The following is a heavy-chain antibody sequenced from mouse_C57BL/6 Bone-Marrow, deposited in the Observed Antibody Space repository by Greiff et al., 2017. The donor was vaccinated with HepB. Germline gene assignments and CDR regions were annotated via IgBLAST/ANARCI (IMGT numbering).Heavy chain of an antibody. CDR1: GFSLTSYA. Sequence: QVQLQQSGPGLVAPSQSLSITCTVSGFSLTSYAISWVRQPPGKGLEWLGVIWTGGGTNYNSALKSRLSISKDNSKSQVFLKMNSLQTDDTAMNDCARKLDYSHWCFDVWGTGTTVTVSS. CDR3: ARKLDYSHWCFDV. D-gene: IGHD1-1*01. V-gene: IGHV2-9-1*01. J-gene: IGHJ1*03. CDR2: IWTGGGT.